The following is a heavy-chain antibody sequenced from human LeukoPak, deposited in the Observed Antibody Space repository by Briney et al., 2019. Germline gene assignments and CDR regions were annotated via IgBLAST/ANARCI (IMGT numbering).Heavy chain of an antibody. D-gene: IGHD3-9*01. Sequence: ASVKVSCKVSGYTLTELSMHWVRQAPGKGLEWMRGFDPEDGETIYAQKFQGRVTMTEDTSTDTAYMELSSLRSEDTAVYYCATPPVLRYFDWLPHTHWYFDLWGRGTLVTVSS. CDR3: ATPPVLRYFDWLPHTHWYFDL. J-gene: IGHJ2*01. V-gene: IGHV1-24*01. CDR1: GYTLTELS. CDR2: FDPEDGET.